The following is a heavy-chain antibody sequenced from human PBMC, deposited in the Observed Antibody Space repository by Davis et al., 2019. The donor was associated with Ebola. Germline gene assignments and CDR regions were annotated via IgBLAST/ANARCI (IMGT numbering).Heavy chain of an antibody. CDR2: IYYTWST. V-gene: IGHV4-39*01. CDR1: GGSISSGSNY. D-gene: IGHD3-3*01. CDR3: ARHPVRFLGWLLPLDY. Sequence: MPSETLSLTCTVSGGSISSGSNYWGWIRQPPGKGLEWIATIYYTWSTYYNPSLNSRVTISVDTSKNQFSLKLSSVTAADTAVYYCARHPVRFLGWLLPLDYWGQGILVTVSS. J-gene: IGHJ4*02.